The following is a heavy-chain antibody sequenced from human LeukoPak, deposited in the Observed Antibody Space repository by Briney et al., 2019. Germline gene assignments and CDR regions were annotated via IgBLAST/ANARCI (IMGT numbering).Heavy chain of an antibody. V-gene: IGHV3-13*04. CDR3: VRGGSGWYYFDY. CDR1: GFTFTNYD. Sequence: PGRSLRLSCAVSGFTFTNYDMHWVRQVTGKGLEWVSAIGIAGDTYYPGSVRGRFTISRENAKNSLYLQMNSLRDGDTAVYYCVRGGSGWYYFDYWGQGTLVTVSS. CDR2: IGIAGDT. D-gene: IGHD6-19*01. J-gene: IGHJ4*02.